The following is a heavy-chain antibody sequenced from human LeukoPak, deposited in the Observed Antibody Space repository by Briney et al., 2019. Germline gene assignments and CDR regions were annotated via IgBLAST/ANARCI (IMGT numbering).Heavy chain of an antibody. CDR2: ISSSGDTI. CDR1: GFTFSSYE. CDR3: ARAGVHWSGYFTSMDV. V-gene: IGHV3-48*03. D-gene: IGHD3-3*01. J-gene: IGHJ6*02. Sequence: GGSLRLSCAASGFTFSSYEIIWVRQAPGKGLEWVSYISSSGDTIYYADSVKGRLTISRDNAKNSLYLQMNSLRAEDTAVYYCARAGVHWSGYFTSMDVWGQGTTVTVSS.